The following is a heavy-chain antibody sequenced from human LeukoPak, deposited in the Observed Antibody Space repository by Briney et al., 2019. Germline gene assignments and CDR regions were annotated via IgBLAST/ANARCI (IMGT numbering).Heavy chain of an antibody. J-gene: IGHJ5*02. CDR2: IWSDGSNK. Sequence: GGSLRLSCAASGFTFSNYGMHWLRQCPGKGLEWVSIIWSDGSNKYYGDSVKGRFTISRDNSKNTLYLDMNSLRAEDTAVYYCARDNGSGTPHPWFDPWGQGILVSVSS. D-gene: IGHD3-10*01. CDR1: GFTFSNYG. V-gene: IGHV3-33*01. CDR3: ARDNGSGTPHPWFDP.